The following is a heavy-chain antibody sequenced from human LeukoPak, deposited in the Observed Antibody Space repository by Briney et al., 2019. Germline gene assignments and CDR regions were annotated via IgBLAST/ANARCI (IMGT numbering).Heavy chain of an antibody. J-gene: IGHJ5*02. CDR1: GFTFSTYG. Sequence: GGSLRLSCAASGFTFSTYGMSWVRQAPGKGLEWVSGISGSGGSTYYADSVKGRFTISRDNSKRTLYLQMNTLRAEDTAVYYCAGASSSLAFRDWFDPWGQGTLVTVSS. D-gene: IGHD6-6*01. CDR3: AGASSSLAFRDWFDP. V-gene: IGHV3-23*01. CDR2: ISGSGGST.